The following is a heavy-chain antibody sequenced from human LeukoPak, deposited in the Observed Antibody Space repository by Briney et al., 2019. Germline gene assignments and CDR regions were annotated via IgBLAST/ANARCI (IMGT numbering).Heavy chain of an antibody. CDR1: GFTFDDYA. Sequence: GGSLRLSCAASGFTFDDYAMHWVRQAPGKGLEWVSGISWNSGSIGYADSVKGRFTISRDNAKNSLYLQMNSLRAEDTAVYYCTTDPALKWALDYWGQGTLVTVSS. J-gene: IGHJ4*02. CDR3: TTDPALKWALDY. D-gene: IGHD1-26*01. V-gene: IGHV3-9*01. CDR2: ISWNSGSI.